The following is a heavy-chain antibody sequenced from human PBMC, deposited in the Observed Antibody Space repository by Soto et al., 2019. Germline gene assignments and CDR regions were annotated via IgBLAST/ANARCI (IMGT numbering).Heavy chain of an antibody. CDR1: GFTFSSYG. D-gene: IGHD4-17*01. J-gene: IGHJ3*02. CDR3: AKGHYGDYVGDAFDI. V-gene: IGHV3-30*18. Sequence: PGGSLRLSCAASGFTFSSYGMHWVRQAPGKGLEWVAVISYDGSNKYYADSVKGRFTIFRDNSKSTLYLQMNSLRAEDTAVYYCAKGHYGDYVGDAFDIWGQGTMDTVSS. CDR2: ISYDGSNK.